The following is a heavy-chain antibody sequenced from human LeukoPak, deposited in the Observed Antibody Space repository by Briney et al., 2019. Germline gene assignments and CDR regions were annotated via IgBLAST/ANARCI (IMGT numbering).Heavy chain of an antibody. CDR2: INTNTGNP. CDR1: GYSFTSFG. V-gene: IGHV7-4-1*02. CDR3: ASFFCTSGLCYYLDY. Sequence: GASVKVSCKASGYSFTSFGMNWVRQAPGQGLEWLGWINTNTGNPTYAQGFTGRFVFSLDTSDNTAYLQISSLQAEDTAVYYCASFFCTSGLCYYLDYWGQGTLVTVSS. D-gene: IGHD2-8*01. J-gene: IGHJ4*02.